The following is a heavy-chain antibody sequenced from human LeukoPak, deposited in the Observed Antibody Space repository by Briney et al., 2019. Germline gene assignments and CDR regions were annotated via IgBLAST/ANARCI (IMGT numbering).Heavy chain of an antibody. CDR1: GFTFSSYS. J-gene: IGHJ3*02. Sequence: KPGGSLRLSCAASGFTFSSYSMNWVRQAPGKGLEWVSSISSSSSYIYYADSVKGRFTISRDNAKNSLYLQINSLRAEDTAVYYCAREELKALLSIMGATTVPSAFDIWGQGTMVTVSS. D-gene: IGHD1-26*01. CDR2: ISSSSSYI. CDR3: AREELKALLSIMGATTVPSAFDI. V-gene: IGHV3-21*04.